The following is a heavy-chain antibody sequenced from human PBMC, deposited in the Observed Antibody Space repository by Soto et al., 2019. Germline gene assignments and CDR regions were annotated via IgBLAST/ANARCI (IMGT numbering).Heavy chain of an antibody. CDR1: GGSISSSSYY. J-gene: IGHJ6*03. CDR2: IYYSGRT. D-gene: IGHD6-6*01. V-gene: IGHV4-39*01. CDR3: ARHPSSSWDLYFHMDV. Sequence: SETLSLTCTVSGGSISSSSYYWGWIRQSPGKGLEWIGTIYYSGRTYHNPSLKSRVTIFVDTSKNQFSLKLSSVTGADTAVYYCARHPSSSWDLYFHMDVWGKGTTVTVSS.